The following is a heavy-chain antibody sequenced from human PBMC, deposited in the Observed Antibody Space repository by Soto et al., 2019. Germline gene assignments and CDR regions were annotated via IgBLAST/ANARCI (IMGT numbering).Heavy chain of an antibody. V-gene: IGHV3-30*18. Sequence: GGSLRLSCAASGFTFSSYGMHWVRQAPGKGLEWVAVISYDGSNKYYADSVKGRFTISRDNSKNTLYLQMNSLRAEDTAVYYCAKSTRPFSIAAAGDLDYWGQGTLVTVSS. J-gene: IGHJ4*02. D-gene: IGHD6-13*01. CDR1: GFTFSSYG. CDR3: AKSTRPFSIAAAGDLDY. CDR2: ISYDGSNK.